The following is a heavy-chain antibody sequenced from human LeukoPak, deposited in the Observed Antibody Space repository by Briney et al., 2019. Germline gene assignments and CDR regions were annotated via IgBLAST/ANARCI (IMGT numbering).Heavy chain of an antibody. V-gene: IGHV3-48*01. Sequence: PGGSLRLSCAASGFTFSSYSMNWVRQAPGKGLEWVSYISSGSSTISYADSAKGRFTISRDNAKNSLYLQMNSLRAEDTAVYYCARETLLDYWGQGTLVTVSS. CDR3: ARETLLDY. CDR1: GFTFSSYS. J-gene: IGHJ4*02. CDR2: ISSGSSTI.